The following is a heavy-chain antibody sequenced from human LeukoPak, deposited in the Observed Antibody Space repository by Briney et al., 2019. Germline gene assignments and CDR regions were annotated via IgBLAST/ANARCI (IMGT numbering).Heavy chain of an antibody. CDR3: ARDRYDFWSGQYYYYMDV. CDR2: IYTSGST. Sequence: SETLSLTCTVSGGSISSYYWSWIRQPAGKGLEWIGRIYTSGSTNYNPSLKSRVTMSVDTSKNQFSLKLSSVTAADTAVYYCARDRYDFWSGQYYYYMDVWGKGTTATVSS. J-gene: IGHJ6*03. D-gene: IGHD3-3*01. V-gene: IGHV4-4*07. CDR1: GGSISSYY.